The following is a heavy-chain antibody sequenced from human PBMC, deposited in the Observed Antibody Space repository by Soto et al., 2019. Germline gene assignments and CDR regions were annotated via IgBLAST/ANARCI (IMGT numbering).Heavy chain of an antibody. D-gene: IGHD2-15*01. V-gene: IGHV3-23*01. Sequence: GGSLRLSCAASGFTFSSYAMSWVRQAPGKGLEWVSAISGSGGSTYYADSVKGRFTISRDNSKNTLYLQMNSLRAEDTAVYYCAKSRRYCSGGSCSSASYDFDYWGQGTLVTVSS. CDR2: ISGSGGST. CDR3: AKSRRYCSGGSCSSASYDFDY. CDR1: GFTFSSYA. J-gene: IGHJ4*02.